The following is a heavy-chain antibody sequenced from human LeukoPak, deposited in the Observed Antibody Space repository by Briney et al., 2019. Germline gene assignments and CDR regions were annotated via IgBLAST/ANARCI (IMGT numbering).Heavy chain of an antibody. J-gene: IGHJ4*02. V-gene: IGHV4-39*01. CDR3: ARGRPSSPYFDY. Sequence: SETLSLTCTVSGGSISSSSYYWGWIRQPPGKGLEWIGSIYYSGSTYYNPSLKSRVTISVDTSKNQFSLKLSSVTAADTAVYYCARGRPSSPYFDYWGQGTLVTVSS. D-gene: IGHD2-2*01. CDR1: GGSISSSSYY. CDR2: IYYSGST.